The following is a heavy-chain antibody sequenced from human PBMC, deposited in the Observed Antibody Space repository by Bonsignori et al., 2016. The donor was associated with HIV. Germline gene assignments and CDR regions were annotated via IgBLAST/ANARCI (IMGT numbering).Heavy chain of an antibody. V-gene: IGHV4-38-2*02. J-gene: IGHJ4*02. Sequence: QVQLQESGPGLVKPSETLSLTCTVSGFSISSAYFWGWIRQTPGKGLEWIGNIYHSGTTYYKSSLKSRVTISVDTSKNQFSLQLSSVTAADTAVYFCARVADILSTIAVDSWGQGILVTVSS. CDR2: IYHSGTT. CDR3: ARVADILSTIAVDS. D-gene: IGHD5/OR15-5a*01. CDR1: GFSISSAYF.